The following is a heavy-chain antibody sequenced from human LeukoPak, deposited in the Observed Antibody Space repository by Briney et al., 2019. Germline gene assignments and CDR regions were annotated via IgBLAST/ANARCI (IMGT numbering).Heavy chain of an antibody. J-gene: IGHJ4*02. Sequence: ASVKVSCKASGHTFTSYGISWVRQAPGQGLEWMGWISAYNGNTNYAQKLQGRVTITRNTSISTAYMELSSLRSEDTAVYYCARGPDYYDSSGYYYVYDYWGQGTLVTVSS. CDR1: GHTFTSYG. CDR2: ISAYNGNT. CDR3: ARGPDYYDSSGYYYVYDY. V-gene: IGHV1-18*01. D-gene: IGHD3-22*01.